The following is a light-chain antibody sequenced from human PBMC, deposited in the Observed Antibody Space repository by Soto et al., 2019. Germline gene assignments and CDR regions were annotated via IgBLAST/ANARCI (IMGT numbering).Light chain of an antibody. CDR3: QQRSNWPIT. J-gene: IGKJ5*01. CDR1: QSVRSN. V-gene: IGKV3-11*01. Sequence: EIVMTQSPATLSVSPGERATLSCRASQSVRSNLAWYQQKLGQAPRLLIYGASTRATGIAARFSGSGSGTDFTLTISSLEPEDFAVYYCQQRSNWPITFGQGTRLEI. CDR2: GAS.